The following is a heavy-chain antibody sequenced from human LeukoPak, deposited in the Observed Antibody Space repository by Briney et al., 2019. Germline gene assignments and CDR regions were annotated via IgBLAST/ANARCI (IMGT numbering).Heavy chain of an antibody. CDR3: ARLGYCSGGSCGRPYYYYGMDV. V-gene: IGHV4-59*08. CDR2: IYYSGST. CDR1: GGSISSYY. Sequence: SETLSLTCTVSGGSISSYYWSWIRQPPGKGLEWIGYIYYSGSTNYNPSPKSRVTISVDTSKNQFPLKLSSVTAADTAVYYCARLGYCSGGSCGRPYYYYGMDVWGQGTTVTVSS. D-gene: IGHD2-15*01. J-gene: IGHJ6*02.